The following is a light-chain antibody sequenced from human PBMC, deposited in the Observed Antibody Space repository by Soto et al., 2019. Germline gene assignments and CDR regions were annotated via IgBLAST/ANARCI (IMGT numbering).Light chain of an antibody. J-gene: IGLJ2*01. CDR2: DVS. CDR1: SSDVGGYNY. Sequence: QSALTQPASVSGSPGQSITISCTGTSSDVGGYNYVSLYQQHPGKAPKLMIYDVSNRPSGVSSRFSGSKSGNTASLTISGLHDEDEADYYCSSYTSSSTYVVFGGGTKLTVL. CDR3: SSYTSSSTYVV. V-gene: IGLV2-14*01.